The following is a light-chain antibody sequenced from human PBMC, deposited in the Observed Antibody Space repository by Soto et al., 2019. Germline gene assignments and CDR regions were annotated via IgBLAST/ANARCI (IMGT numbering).Light chain of an antibody. CDR1: SGDVGGYND. CDR3: TAYAGGNNV. CDR2: EVN. J-gene: IGLJ1*01. V-gene: IGLV2-8*01. Sequence: QSVLTQPPSASGSPGQSVTISCTGTSGDVGGYNDVSWYQQHPGKVPKLMVYEVNKRPSGVPDRFSGSKSGNTASLTVSGLQAEDEADYYCTAYAGGNNVFGTGTKVTVL.